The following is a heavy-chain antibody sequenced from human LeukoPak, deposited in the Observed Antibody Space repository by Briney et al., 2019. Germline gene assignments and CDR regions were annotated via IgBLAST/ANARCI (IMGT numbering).Heavy chain of an antibody. CDR2: INHSGST. J-gene: IGHJ4*02. D-gene: IGHD3-22*01. CDR3: ATFDYYDSSGTLLGY. Sequence: PSETLSLTCAVYGGSFSGYYWSWIRQPPGKGLEWIGEINHSGSTNYNPSLKSRVTISVDTSKNQFSLKLSSVTAADTAVYYCATFDYYDSSGTLLGYWGQGTLVTVSS. CDR1: GGSFSGYY. V-gene: IGHV4-34*01.